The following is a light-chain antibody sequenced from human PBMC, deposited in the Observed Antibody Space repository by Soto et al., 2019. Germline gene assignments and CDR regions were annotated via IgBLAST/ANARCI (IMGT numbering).Light chain of an antibody. CDR3: HQYHGTPQT. J-gene: IGKJ1*01. CDR1: QNLLYSSDNKNY. Sequence: DIVMTQSPDSLTVSLGERATINCKSSQNLLYSSDNKNYFAWYQQKPGQPPKLLIYWASTRESGVPDRFSGSVSGTDFTLTISSLQAEDVAVYYCHQYHGTPQTFGQGTKVEIK. CDR2: WAS. V-gene: IGKV4-1*01.